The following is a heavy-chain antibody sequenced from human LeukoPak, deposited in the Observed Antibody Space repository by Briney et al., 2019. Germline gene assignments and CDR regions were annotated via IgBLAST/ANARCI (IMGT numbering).Heavy chain of an antibody. D-gene: IGHD6-13*01. CDR2: ISYDGSNK. CDR3: ARDRYSRSWYYFDY. J-gene: IGHJ4*02. Sequence: GGSLRLSCAASGFTFSSYAMHWVRQAPGKGLEWVAVISYDGSNKYYADSVKGRFTISRNNSKNTLYLQMNSLRAEDTAVYYCARDRYSRSWYYFDYWGQGTLVTVSS. V-gene: IGHV3-30*04. CDR1: GFTFSSYA.